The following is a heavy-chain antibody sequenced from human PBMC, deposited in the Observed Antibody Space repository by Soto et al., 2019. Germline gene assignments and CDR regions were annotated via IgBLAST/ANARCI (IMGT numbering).Heavy chain of an antibody. J-gene: IGHJ5*02. CDR1: GGSISRCGYS. CDR2: IYHSGST. Sequence: PSGTLSLTCAVSGGSISRCGYSWSWIRQPPGKGLEWIGYIYHSGSTYYNPSLKSRVTISVDRSKNQFSLKLSSVTAADTAVYYCARDSGYYYDSSGSYWLDPWGQGTLVTVSS. D-gene: IGHD3-22*01. CDR3: ARDSGYYYDSSGSYWLDP. V-gene: IGHV4-30-2*01.